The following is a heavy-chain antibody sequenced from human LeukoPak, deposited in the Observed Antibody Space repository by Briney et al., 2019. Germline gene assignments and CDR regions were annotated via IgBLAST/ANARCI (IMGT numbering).Heavy chain of an antibody. J-gene: IGHJ5*02. CDR2: IYYSGST. CDR1: GGSISSYY. D-gene: IGHD3-3*01. Sequence: SETLSLTCTVSGGSISSYYWSWIRQPPGKGLEWIGYIYYSGSTNYNPSLKSRVTISVDTSKNQFSLKLSSVTAADTAVYYCARVWIIWGYDFWSGYFSPNWFDPWGQGTLVTVSS. V-gene: IGHV4-59*12. CDR3: ARVWIIWGYDFWSGYFSPNWFDP.